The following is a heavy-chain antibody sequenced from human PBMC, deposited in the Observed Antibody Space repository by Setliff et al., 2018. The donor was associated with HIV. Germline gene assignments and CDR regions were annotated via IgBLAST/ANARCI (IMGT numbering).Heavy chain of an antibody. J-gene: IGHJ5*02. D-gene: IGHD1-1*01. Sequence: SVKVSCKVSGYTLSELSMHWVRQAPGEGLEWMGGFDPEDGETIYAEKFQGRVTMTEDTATETAYMELSSLRSEDAAVYYCARKNWNDKGKFDPWGQGTLVTVSS. V-gene: IGHV1-24*01. CDR1: GYTLSELS. CDR2: FDPEDGET. CDR3: ARKNWNDKGKFDP.